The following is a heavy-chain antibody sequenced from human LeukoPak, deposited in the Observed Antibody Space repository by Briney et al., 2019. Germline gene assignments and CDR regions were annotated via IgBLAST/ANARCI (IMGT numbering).Heavy chain of an antibody. CDR2: IYYSGTT. V-gene: IGHV4-39*01. Sequence: KPSETLSLTCTVSGGSISSSNYYWGWIRQPPGKGLEWIGSIYYSGTTYYNPSLKSRVTISVDTSKNQCSLKLSSVTAADTAVYYCANCQRGSGSYCPFDYWGQGTLVTVSS. CDR3: ANCQRGSGSYCPFDY. J-gene: IGHJ4*02. D-gene: IGHD3-10*01. CDR1: GGSISSSNYY.